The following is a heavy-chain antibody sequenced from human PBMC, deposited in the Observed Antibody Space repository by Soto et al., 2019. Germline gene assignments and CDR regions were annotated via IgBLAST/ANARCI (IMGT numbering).Heavy chain of an antibody. V-gene: IGHV4-34*01. D-gene: IGHD5-18*01. CDR3: ARSDTDMAAPYYGMDV. Sequence: PSETLSLTCAVYGGSFSGYYWSWIRQPPGKGLEWIGEINHSGSTNYNPSLKSRVTISVDTSKNQFSLKLSSVTAADTAIFYCARSDTDMAAPYYGMDVWGQGTTVTVSS. CDR1: GGSFSGYY. J-gene: IGHJ6*02. CDR2: INHSGST.